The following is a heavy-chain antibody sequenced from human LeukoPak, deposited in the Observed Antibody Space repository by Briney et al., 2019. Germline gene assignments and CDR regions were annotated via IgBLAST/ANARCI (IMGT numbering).Heavy chain of an antibody. CDR2: ISYDGSNK. D-gene: IGHD3-16*01. CDR1: GFTFSSYG. CDR3: AKGEGSGAYRGIDY. Sequence: GGSLRLSCAASGFTFSSYGMHWVRQAPGKGLEWVAVISYDGSNKYYADSVKGRFTISRDKSKNTLYLQMNYLRAEDTAVYYCAKGEGSGAYRGIDYWGQGTLVTVSS. J-gene: IGHJ4*02. V-gene: IGHV3-30*18.